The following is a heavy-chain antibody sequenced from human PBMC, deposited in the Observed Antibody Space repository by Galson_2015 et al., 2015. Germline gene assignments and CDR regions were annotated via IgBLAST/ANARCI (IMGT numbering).Heavy chain of an antibody. Sequence: CAISGDSVSSNIAAWNWIRQSPSRGLEWLGRTYYRSKWYNDYALSVKSRITINPDTSKNQFSLQLNSVTPEDTAMYYCTRGLAVALDSWGQGTLVSVSS. D-gene: IGHD6-19*01. V-gene: IGHV6-1*01. J-gene: IGHJ4*02. CDR3: TRGLAVALDS. CDR2: TYYRSKWYN. CDR1: GDSVSSNIAA.